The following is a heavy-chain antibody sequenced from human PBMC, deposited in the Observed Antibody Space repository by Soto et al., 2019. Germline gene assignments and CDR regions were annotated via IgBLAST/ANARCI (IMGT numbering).Heavy chain of an antibody. CDR1: GFTFSSYA. V-gene: IGHV3-30-3*01. D-gene: IGHD6-13*01. CDR2: ISYDGSNK. CDR3: AREPRIADGMDV. Sequence: GGSLRLSCAASGFTFSSYAMHWVRQAPGKGLEWVAVISYDGSNKYYADSVKGRFTISRDNSKNTLYLQMNSLRAEDTAVYYCAREPRIADGMDVWGQGTTVTVSS. J-gene: IGHJ6*02.